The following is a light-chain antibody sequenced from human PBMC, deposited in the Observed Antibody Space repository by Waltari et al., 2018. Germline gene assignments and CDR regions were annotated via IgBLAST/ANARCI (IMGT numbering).Light chain of an antibody. CDR2: EVS. CDR3: SSYTSTGTFVV. Sequence: QSALTQPASVSGSPGHSLTMYCTGTRSDVGGYNYVPRYQQHPGKTPKLMIFEVSNRPSGVSNRFSGSKSGNTASLTISGLLAEDEADYYCSSYTSTGTFVVFGGGTKLTVL. V-gene: IGLV2-14*01. J-gene: IGLJ2*01. CDR1: RSDVGGYNY.